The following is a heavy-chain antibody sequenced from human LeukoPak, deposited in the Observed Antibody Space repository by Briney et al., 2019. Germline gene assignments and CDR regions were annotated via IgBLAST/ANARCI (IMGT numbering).Heavy chain of an antibody. Sequence: SETLSLTCDVSGYSISNGSSWGWIRQPPGKGLELIGSVSHNGKTNYNESLKSRVTISSDTSKNQFSLRLRSVTAADTAVYYCTREGWFGDPRALYPEYWGPGVLVIVSS. CDR1: GYSISNGSS. CDR3: TREGWFGDPRALYPEY. CDR2: VSHNGKT. D-gene: IGHD3-10*01. J-gene: IGHJ4*02. V-gene: IGHV4-38-2*01.